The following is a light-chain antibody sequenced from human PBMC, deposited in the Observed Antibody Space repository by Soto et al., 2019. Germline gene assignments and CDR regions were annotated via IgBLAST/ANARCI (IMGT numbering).Light chain of an antibody. Sequence: EIVFTQSPGTLSLSAGERATLSCRASQTISSNYLAWYQQKPGQAPRLLIFGASYMATGIPDRFSGSGSGTDFTRTISRLEPEDLAGYYCQQYGRSPPEFTFGPGTKVDIK. CDR1: QTISSNY. CDR2: GAS. J-gene: IGKJ3*01. V-gene: IGKV3-20*01. CDR3: QQYGRSPPEFT.